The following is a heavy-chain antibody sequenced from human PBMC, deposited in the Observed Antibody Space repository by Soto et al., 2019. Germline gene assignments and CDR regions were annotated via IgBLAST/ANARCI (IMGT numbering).Heavy chain of an antibody. J-gene: IGHJ3*02. Sequence: NPSETLSLTCTVAGGSIRSGGYYWSWIRQHPGKGMEWIGYIYYSGSTYYNPSLKSRVTISVDTSKNQFSLKLSSVTAADTAVYYCARVSSGYEDAFDIWGQGTMVTVSS. V-gene: IGHV4-31*03. CDR3: ARVSSGYEDAFDI. CDR1: GGSIRSGGYY. D-gene: IGHD5-12*01. CDR2: IYYSGST.